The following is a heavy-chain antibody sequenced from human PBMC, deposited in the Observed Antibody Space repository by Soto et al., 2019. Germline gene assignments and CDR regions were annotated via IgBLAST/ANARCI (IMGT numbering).Heavy chain of an antibody. Sequence: SETLSLTCAVYGGSFSGYYWSWIRQPPGKGLEWIGGINHSGSTNYNPSLKSRVTISVDTSKNQFSLKLSSVTAADTAVYYCARGAGSPVRGATFDYWGQGTLVTVSS. J-gene: IGHJ4*02. D-gene: IGHD3-10*01. CDR2: INHSGST. CDR1: GGSFSGYY. CDR3: ARGAGSPVRGATFDY. V-gene: IGHV4-34*01.